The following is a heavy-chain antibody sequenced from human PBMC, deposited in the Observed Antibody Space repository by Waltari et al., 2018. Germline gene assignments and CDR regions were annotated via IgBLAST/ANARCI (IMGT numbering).Heavy chain of an antibody. Sequence: EVQLVESGGGLVQPGGSLSLSCAASGFTFSSYWMIWVRQAPGQGLDWVANINQDGSEKAYVASVKGRFTSSRDNAKQSLYLQMNSLRPDDTAIYYCARLRGANDWGQGTLVTVSS. D-gene: IGHD3-10*01. CDR2: INQDGSEK. V-gene: IGHV3-7*01. J-gene: IGHJ4*02. CDR3: ARLRGAND. CDR1: GFTFSSYW.